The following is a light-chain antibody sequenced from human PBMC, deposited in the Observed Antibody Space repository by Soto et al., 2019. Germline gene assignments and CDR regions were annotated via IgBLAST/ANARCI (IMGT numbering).Light chain of an antibody. J-gene: IGLJ3*02. CDR2: EVS. CDR1: RSDIGGYNY. V-gene: IGLV2-14*01. CDR3: SSFTSSSTGV. Sequence: QSVLTQPASVSGSPGQSITISCTGTRSDIGGYNYVSWYQQHPGKAPKLIIYEVSNRPSGVYNRFSGSKSGNTASLTISGLQAEDEDYYYCSSFTSSSTGVFGGGTKLTVL.